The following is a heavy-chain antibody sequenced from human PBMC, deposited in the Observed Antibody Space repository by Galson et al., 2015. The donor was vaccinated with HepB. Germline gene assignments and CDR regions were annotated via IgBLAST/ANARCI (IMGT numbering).Heavy chain of an antibody. Sequence: SLRLSCADSGFTFSSYAMHWVRQAPGKGLEWVAVISYDGSNKYYADSVKGRFTISRDNSKNTLYLQMNSLRAEDTAVYYCARDADPYGSGSYLGYWGQGTLVTVSS. CDR1: GFTFSSYA. CDR2: ISYDGSNK. V-gene: IGHV3-30-3*01. D-gene: IGHD3-10*01. J-gene: IGHJ4*02. CDR3: ARDADPYGSGSYLGY.